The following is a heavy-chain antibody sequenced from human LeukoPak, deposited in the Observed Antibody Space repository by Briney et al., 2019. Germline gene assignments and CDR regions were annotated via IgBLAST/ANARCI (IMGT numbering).Heavy chain of an antibody. CDR3: AKVLAYCGGDCYSGALDY. Sequence: PGGSLRLSCAASGFTFSSYGMHWVRQAPGKGLEWVAVISYDGSNKYYADSVKGRFTISRDNSKNTPYLQMNSLRAEDTAVYYCAKVLAYCGGDCYSGALDYWGQGTLVTVSS. D-gene: IGHD2-21*02. V-gene: IGHV3-30*18. CDR1: GFTFSSYG. CDR2: ISYDGSNK. J-gene: IGHJ4*02.